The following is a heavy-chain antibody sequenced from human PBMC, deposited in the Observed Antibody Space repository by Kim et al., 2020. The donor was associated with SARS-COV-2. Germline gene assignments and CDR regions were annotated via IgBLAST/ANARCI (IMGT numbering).Heavy chain of an antibody. V-gene: IGHV6-1*01. CDR3: ARDTPGQKAYDI. Sequence: DYAGSVKSRITINADTYTNPFSLQLNSVSPEDTAVYYCARDTPGQKAYDIWGQGTMVTVSS. J-gene: IGHJ3*02.